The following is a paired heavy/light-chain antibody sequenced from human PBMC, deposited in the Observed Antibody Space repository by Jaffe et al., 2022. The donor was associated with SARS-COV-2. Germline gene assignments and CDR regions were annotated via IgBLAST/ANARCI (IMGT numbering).Light chain of an antibody. Sequence: QSALTQPASVSGSPGQSITISCTGTSSDVGSYNLVSWYQQHPGKAPKLMIYEGSKRPSGVSNRFSGSKSGNTASLTISGLQAEDEADYFCCSYAGSSTLVFGGGTKLTVL. J-gene: IGLJ2*01. CDR1: SSDVGSYNL. CDR2: EGS. V-gene: IGLV2-23*01. CDR3: CSYAGSSTLV.
Heavy chain of an antibody. Sequence: EVQLVESGGGLVQPGRSLRLSCAASGFTFDDYAMHWVRQVPGKGLEWVSGISWNSGSIGYADSVKGRFTISRDNAKNSLYLQMNSLRAEDTALYYCAKALTSIIRGDPHFDYWGQGTLVTVSS. J-gene: IGHJ4*02. CDR3: AKALTSIIRGDPHFDY. CDR2: ISWNSGSI. CDR1: GFTFDDYA. V-gene: IGHV3-9*01. D-gene: IGHD2-21*02.